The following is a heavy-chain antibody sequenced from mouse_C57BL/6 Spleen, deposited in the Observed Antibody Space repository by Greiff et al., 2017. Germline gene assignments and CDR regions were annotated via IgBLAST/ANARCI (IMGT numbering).Heavy chain of an antibody. V-gene: IGHV1-82*01. D-gene: IGHD2-4*01. Sequence: QVQLKESGPELVKPGASVKISCKASGYAFSSSWMNWVKQRPGKGLEWIGRIYPGDGDTNYNGKFKGKATLTADKSSSTAYMQLSSLTSEDSAVYFCARWTDDYDGGGAMDYWGQGTSVTVSS. CDR2: IYPGDGDT. CDR1: GYAFSSSW. CDR3: ARWTDDYDGGGAMDY. J-gene: IGHJ4*01.